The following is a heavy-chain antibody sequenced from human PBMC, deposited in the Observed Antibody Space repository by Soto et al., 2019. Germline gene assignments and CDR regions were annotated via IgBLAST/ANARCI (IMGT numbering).Heavy chain of an antibody. V-gene: IGHV4-30-2*01. D-gene: IGHD3-22*01. Sequence: QLQLQESGSGLVKPSQTLSLTCAVSSGSISSGGYSWSWIRQPPGKGLEWIGYIYHIGSTYYNPSLKGRVTISVDRSKNQFSLKLSSVTAADTAVYYCARLRDYYDSSGYYRTRYFDYWGQGTLVTVSS. CDR3: ARLRDYYDSSGYYRTRYFDY. CDR1: SGSISSGGYS. J-gene: IGHJ4*02. CDR2: IYHIGST.